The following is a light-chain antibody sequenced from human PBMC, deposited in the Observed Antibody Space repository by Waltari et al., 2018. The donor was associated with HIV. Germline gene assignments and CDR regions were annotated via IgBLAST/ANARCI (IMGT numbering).Light chain of an antibody. Sequence: QSVLTQPPSVSGAPGQRVTIPCTRRSSHIGAGYDVPWYQQLPGTAPKLLIYGNSNRPSGVPDRFSGSKSGTSASLAITGLQAEDEADYYCQSYDSSLSGWVFGGGTKLTVL. V-gene: IGLV1-40*01. CDR1: SSHIGAGYD. CDR3: QSYDSSLSGWV. J-gene: IGLJ3*02. CDR2: GNS.